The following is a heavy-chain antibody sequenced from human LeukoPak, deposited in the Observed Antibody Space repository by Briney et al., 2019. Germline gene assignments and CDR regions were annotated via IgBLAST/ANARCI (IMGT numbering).Heavy chain of an antibody. V-gene: IGHV4-61*02. Sequence: SETLSLTCTVSGGSISSGSYYWSWIRQPAGKGLEWIGRIYTSGSTNYNPSLKSRVTISVDTSKNQFSLKLSSVTAADTAVYYCARGGWYDSSGPPPHLDYWGQGTLVTVSS. CDR1: GGSISSGSYY. CDR2: IYTSGST. J-gene: IGHJ4*02. D-gene: IGHD3-22*01. CDR3: ARGGWYDSSGPPPHLDY.